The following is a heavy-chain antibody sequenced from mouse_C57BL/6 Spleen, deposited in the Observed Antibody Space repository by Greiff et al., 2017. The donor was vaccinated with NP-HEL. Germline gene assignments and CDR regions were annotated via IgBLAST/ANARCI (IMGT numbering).Heavy chain of an antibody. CDR2: IDPSDSYT. V-gene: IGHV1-50*01. J-gene: IGHJ4*01. CDR1: GYTFTSYW. CDR3: ARLKAYGSSAYAMDY. D-gene: IGHD1-1*01. Sequence: QVQLKQPGAELVKPGASVKLSCKASGYTFTSYWMQWVKQRPGQGLEWIGEIDPSDSYTNYNQKFKGKATLTVDTSSSTAYMQLSSLTSEDSAVYYCARLKAYGSSAYAMDYWGQGTSVTVSS.